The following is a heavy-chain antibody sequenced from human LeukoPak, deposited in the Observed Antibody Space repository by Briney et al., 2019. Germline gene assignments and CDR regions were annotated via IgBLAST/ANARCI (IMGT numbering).Heavy chain of an antibody. D-gene: IGHD3-22*01. CDR3: SSLYYYDSSGYYGNDAFDI. J-gene: IGHJ3*02. CDR1: GYTFTGYY. V-gene: IGHV1-2*02. Sequence: GASVTVSCKASGYTFTGYYMHWVRQAPGQGLEWMGWINPNNGGTNYAQKFQGRVTMTRDTSISTAYMELSRLRSDDTAVYYCSSLYYYDSSGYYGNDAFDIWGQGTMVTVSS. CDR2: INPNNGGT.